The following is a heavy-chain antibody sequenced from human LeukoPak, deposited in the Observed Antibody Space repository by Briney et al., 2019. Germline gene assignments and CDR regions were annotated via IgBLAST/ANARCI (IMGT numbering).Heavy chain of an antibody. CDR3: ALLWFGESSSWFDL. D-gene: IGHD3-10*01. V-gene: IGHV3-23*01. Sequence: PGGSLRLSCAASGFTFSSYAMSWVRQAPGKGLEWVSAISGSGGSTYYADSVKGRFTISRDNSKNTLYLQMNSLRAEDTAVYYGALLWFGESSSWFDLWGRGTLVTVSS. CDR2: ISGSGGST. CDR1: GFTFSSYA. J-gene: IGHJ2*01.